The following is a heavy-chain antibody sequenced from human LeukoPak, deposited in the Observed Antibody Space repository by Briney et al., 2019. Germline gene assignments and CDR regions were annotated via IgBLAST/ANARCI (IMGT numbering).Heavy chain of an antibody. CDR3: AKGRYCSSTSCYEAGGDY. V-gene: IGHV3-23*01. Sequence: GGSLRLSCAASGFTFSSYAMSWVRQAPGKGLEWVSAISGSGGSTYYADSVKGRFTISRDNSKNTLYLQMNSPRAEDTAVYYCAKGRYCSSTSCYEAGGDYWGQGTLVTVSS. CDR1: GFTFSSYA. D-gene: IGHD2-2*01. CDR2: ISGSGGST. J-gene: IGHJ4*02.